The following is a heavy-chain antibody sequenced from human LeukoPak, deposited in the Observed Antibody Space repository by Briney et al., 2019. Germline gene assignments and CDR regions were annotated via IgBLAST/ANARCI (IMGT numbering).Heavy chain of an antibody. CDR2: INSDGSST. CDR1: GFTFSSYW. J-gene: IGHJ4*02. V-gene: IGHV3-74*01. D-gene: IGHD2-2*01. CDR3: ARDSPAPPYPKKEYPIGDY. Sequence: PGGSLRLSRAASGFTFSSYWMHWVRQAPGKGLVWVSRINSDGSSTSYADSVKGRFTISRDNAKNTLYLQMNSLRDEDTAVYYCARDSPAPPYPKKEYPIGDYWGQATMVAVSS.